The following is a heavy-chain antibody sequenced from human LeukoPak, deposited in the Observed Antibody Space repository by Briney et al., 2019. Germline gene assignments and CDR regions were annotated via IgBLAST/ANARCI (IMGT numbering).Heavy chain of an antibody. CDR3: ARQEVDSSGYYDEY. CDR2: SYPGDSET. Sequence: GESLKISCKGSGYSFTSYWIGWVRQMPGKGRDWRGISYPGDSETRYSPSFQGQVTISADKSISTAYLQWSSMKASATAMYYCARQEVDSSGYYDEYWGQGTLVTVSS. V-gene: IGHV5-51*01. CDR1: GYSFTSYW. J-gene: IGHJ4*02. D-gene: IGHD3-22*01.